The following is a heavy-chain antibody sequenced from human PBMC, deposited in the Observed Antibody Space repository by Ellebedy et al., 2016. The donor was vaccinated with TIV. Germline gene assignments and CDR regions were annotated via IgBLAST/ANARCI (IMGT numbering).Heavy chain of an antibody. D-gene: IGHD6-19*01. CDR1: GFTFSDYY. J-gene: IGHJ4*02. V-gene: IGHV3-11*01. CDR2: ISSSGSTI. CDR3: AKGEQWLDAAY. Sequence: GESLKISXAASGFTFSDYYMSWIRQAPGKGLEWVSYISSSGSTIYYADSVKGRFTISRDNAKSSLYLQMNSLRAEDTAVYYCAKGEQWLDAAYWGQGTLVTVSS.